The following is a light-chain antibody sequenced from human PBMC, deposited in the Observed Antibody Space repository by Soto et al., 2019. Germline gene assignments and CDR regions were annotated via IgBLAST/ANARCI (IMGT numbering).Light chain of an antibody. V-gene: IGKV3-20*01. J-gene: IGKJ1*01. CDR2: GAS. CDR3: QHYGSSQT. CDR1: QSVSSSY. Sequence: EIVLTQSPGTLSLSPGERATLSCRASQSVSSSYLAWYQQKPGQAPRLLIYGASSRATGIPDRFSGSGSGKDFTLTISRLEPEDFAVYYCQHYGSSQTFVQGTKLDIK.